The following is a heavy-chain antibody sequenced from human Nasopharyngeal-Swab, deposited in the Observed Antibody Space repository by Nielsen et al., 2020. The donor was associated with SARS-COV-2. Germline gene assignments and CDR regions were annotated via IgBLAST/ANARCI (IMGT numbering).Heavy chain of an antibody. CDR2: IWYDGTNK. CDR1: GFSVTSHG. V-gene: IGHV3-33*01. J-gene: IGHJ4*02. CDR3: HLSSGYDGYINY. D-gene: IGHD3-22*01. Sequence: GESLKISCKASGFSVTSHGMHWVRQAPGKGLEWVAVIWYDGTNKFYVDSVKGRFTISRDNSKNTLYLQMNSLRAEDTAMYYCHLSSGYDGYINYWGQGTLVTVSS.